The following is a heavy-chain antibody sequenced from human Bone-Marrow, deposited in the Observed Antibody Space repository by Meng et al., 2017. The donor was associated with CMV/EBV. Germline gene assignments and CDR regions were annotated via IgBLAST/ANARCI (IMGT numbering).Heavy chain of an antibody. J-gene: IGHJ4*02. CDR3: ATQNTARGPHFDY. Sequence: ASVKVSCKASGYTFTSYDINWVRQATGQGLEWMGWMNPNSGNTGYAQKFQGRVTMTRNTSISTAYMELSSLRSEDTAVYYCATQNTARGPHFDYWGQGTLVTVPS. CDR2: MNPNSGNT. V-gene: IGHV1-8*01. D-gene: IGHD5-18*01. CDR1: GYTFTSYD.